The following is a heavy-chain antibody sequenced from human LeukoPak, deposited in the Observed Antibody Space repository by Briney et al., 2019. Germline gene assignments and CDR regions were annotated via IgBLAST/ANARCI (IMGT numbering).Heavy chain of an antibody. CDR2: IWYDGSNK. CDR3: ARDFSYGLLDY. CDR1: GFTFSSYS. J-gene: IGHJ4*02. Sequence: GGSLRLSCAASGFTFSSYSMNWVRQAPGKGLEWVAVIWYDGSNKYYVDSVKGRFTISRDNSKNTLYLQMSSLRAEDTAVYYCARDFSYGLLDYWGQGTLATVSS. D-gene: IGHD1-26*01. V-gene: IGHV3-33*08.